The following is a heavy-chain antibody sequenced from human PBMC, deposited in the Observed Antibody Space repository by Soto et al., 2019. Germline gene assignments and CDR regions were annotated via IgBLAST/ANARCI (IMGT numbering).Heavy chain of an antibody. CDR3: ARNRNPSSKIQGMDV. Sequence: EVQLVESGGGLVEPGGSLRLSCAPSGLTFTTYSMNWVRQAPGKGLEWVSSISSGSDYIYYAESVKGRFTISRDNAKNSPYLQMNSLRADDTAVYYCARNRNPSSKIQGMDVWGQGTKVTVS. D-gene: IGHD6-6*01. V-gene: IGHV3-21*01. J-gene: IGHJ6*02. CDR1: GLTFTTYS. CDR2: ISSGSDYI.